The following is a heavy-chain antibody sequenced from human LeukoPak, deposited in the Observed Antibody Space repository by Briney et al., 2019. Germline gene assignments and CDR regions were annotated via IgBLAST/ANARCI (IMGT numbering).Heavy chain of an antibody. D-gene: IGHD1-1*01. CDR2: IWYDGSNK. CDR1: GFTFSNYG. V-gene: IGHV3-33*01. J-gene: IGHJ4*02. Sequence: GGSLRLSCAASGFTFSNYGMHWVRQAPGKGLEWVAAIWYDGSNKYYGDSVKGRFTISRDNSKNTLYLQMNSLRAEDTAAYYCARGAGTSYFDYWGQGTLVTVSS. CDR3: ARGAGTSYFDY.